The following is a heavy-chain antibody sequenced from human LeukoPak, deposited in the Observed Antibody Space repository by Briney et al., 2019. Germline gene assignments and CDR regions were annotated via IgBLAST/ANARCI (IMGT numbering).Heavy chain of an antibody. Sequence: GGSLRLSCAASGFTFSSYEMNWVRQAPGKGLEWVSYISSSGSTIYYADSVKGRFTISRDNAKNSLYLQMNSLRAEDTAVYYCARVGVLSSSWLLYWGQGTLVTVSS. V-gene: IGHV3-48*03. CDR1: GFTFSSYE. J-gene: IGHJ4*02. CDR2: ISSSGSTI. CDR3: ARVGVLSSSWLLY. D-gene: IGHD6-13*01.